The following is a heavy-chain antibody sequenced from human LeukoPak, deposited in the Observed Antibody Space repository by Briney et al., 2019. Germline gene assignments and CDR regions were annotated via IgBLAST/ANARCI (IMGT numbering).Heavy chain of an antibody. CDR1: GFTFSRYA. D-gene: IGHD3-10*01. V-gene: IGHV3-64D*06. CDR3: VKAVYYGSGSYPLFDP. Sequence: GGSLRLSCSASGFTFSRYAMYWVRQAPGKGLEYVSAVSGNGGSTYYADSVKGRFTISRDNSKNTLYLQMSSLRAEDTAVYYCVKAVYYGSGSYPLFDPWGQGTLVTVSS. J-gene: IGHJ5*02. CDR2: VSGNGGST.